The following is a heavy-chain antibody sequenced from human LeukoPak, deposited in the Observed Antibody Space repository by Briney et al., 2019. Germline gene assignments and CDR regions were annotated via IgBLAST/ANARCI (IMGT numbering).Heavy chain of an antibody. D-gene: IGHD3-10*01. J-gene: IGHJ4*02. V-gene: IGHV3-23*01. CDR3: AKATMVRGVISLFDY. CDR2: ISVSGDNT. Sequence: GGSLRLSCAVSGFTFSSYAMSWARQAPGKGPEWVSGISVSGDNTYYADSAKGRFTISRDNSRDTLYLQMNSLRAEDTAVYYCAKATMVRGVISLFDYWGQGTLVTVSS. CDR1: GFTFSSYA.